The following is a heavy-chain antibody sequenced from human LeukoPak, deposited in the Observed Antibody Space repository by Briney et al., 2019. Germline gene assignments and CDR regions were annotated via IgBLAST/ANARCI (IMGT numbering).Heavy chain of an antibody. V-gene: IGHV3-21*01. CDR1: GFTFSTYS. D-gene: IGHD3-10*01. CDR3: AREVMVRGEYGFDY. Sequence: GGSLRLSCAASGFTFSTYSMNWVRQAPGKGLEWVSSISSSSSYIYYADSLKGRFTISRDNAKNSLYLQMNSLRAEDTAVYYCAREVMVRGEYGFDYWGQGILVTVSS. J-gene: IGHJ4*02. CDR2: ISSSSSYI.